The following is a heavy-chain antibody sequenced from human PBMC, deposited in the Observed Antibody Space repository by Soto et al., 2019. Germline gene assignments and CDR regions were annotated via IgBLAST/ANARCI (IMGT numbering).Heavy chain of an antibody. V-gene: IGHV3-23*01. CDR3: APDDYGDYFLANYFDY. CDR1: GFTFSSYA. D-gene: IGHD4-17*01. Sequence: GGSLRLSCAASGFTFSSYAMSWVRQAPGKGLEWVSAISGSGGSTYYADSVKGRFTISRDNSKNTLYLQMNSLRAEDTAVYYCAPDDYGDYFLANYFDYWGQGTLVTVSS. J-gene: IGHJ4*02. CDR2: ISGSGGST.